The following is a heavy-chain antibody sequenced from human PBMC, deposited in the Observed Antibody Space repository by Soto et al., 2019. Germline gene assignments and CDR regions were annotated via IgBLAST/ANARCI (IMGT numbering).Heavy chain of an antibody. Sequence: QVQLQESGPGLVKPSETLSLTCTVSGGSISSYYWSWIRQPPGEGLEWIGYIYSSGSTNYNPSLKGXXTMSLDTSKNQVSLNVTSVTAADTAVYYCAATPRYWGQGRLVTVSS. D-gene: IGHD1-26*01. CDR3: AATPRY. V-gene: IGHV4-59*01. CDR2: IYSSGST. J-gene: IGHJ4*02. CDR1: GGSISSYY.